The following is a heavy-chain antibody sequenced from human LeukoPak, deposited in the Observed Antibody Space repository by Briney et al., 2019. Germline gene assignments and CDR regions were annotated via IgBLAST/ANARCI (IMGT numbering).Heavy chain of an antibody. CDR3: ARGAESSSWSLDY. J-gene: IGHJ4*02. CDR2: ISHRGTT. Sequence: SETLSLTCAAYGGSFNSYQWNWVRQPPGKGLEWIGEISHRGTTNYNPSLKSRVTMSVDTSKNQFSLKLSSVTAADTAVYYCARGAESSSWSLDYWGRGTLVTVSS. CDR1: GGSFNSYQ. D-gene: IGHD6-13*01. V-gene: IGHV4-34*01.